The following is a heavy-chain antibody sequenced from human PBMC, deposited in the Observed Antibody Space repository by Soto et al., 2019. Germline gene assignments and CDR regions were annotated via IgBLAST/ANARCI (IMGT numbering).Heavy chain of an antibody. D-gene: IGHD5-18*01. CDR1: GGTFSSYA. V-gene: IGHV1-69*12. CDR2: IIPIFGTA. Sequence: QVQLVQSGAEVKKPGSSVKVSCKASGGTFSSYAISWVRQAPGQGLEWMGGIIPIFGTANYAQKFQGRVTITAEESTSTAYMELSSLRSEDTAVYYCAREQDTAMVTGYYYYGMDGWGQGPTVTVSS. J-gene: IGHJ6*02. CDR3: AREQDTAMVTGYYYYGMDG.